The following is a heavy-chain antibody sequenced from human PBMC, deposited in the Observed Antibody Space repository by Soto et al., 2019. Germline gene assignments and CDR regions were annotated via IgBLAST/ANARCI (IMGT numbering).Heavy chain of an antibody. CDR2: ISGSGGST. CDR1: GFTFSSYA. Sequence: GGSLRLSCAASGFTFSSYAMSWVHQAPGKGLEWVSAISGSGGSTYYADSVKGRFTISRDNSKNTLYLQMNSLRAEDTAVYYSGKGQKYDYVWGCCRGGIFYFDYWGQGTLVTVSS. D-gene: IGHD3-16*02. V-gene: IGHV3-23*01. CDR3: GKGQKYDYVWGCCRGGIFYFDY. J-gene: IGHJ4*02.